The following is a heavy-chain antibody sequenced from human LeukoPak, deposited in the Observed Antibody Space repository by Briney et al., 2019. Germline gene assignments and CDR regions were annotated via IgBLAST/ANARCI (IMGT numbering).Heavy chain of an antibody. J-gene: IGHJ4*02. CDR3: ARAIGGGSGSYSSDY. CDR2: ISGSGGST. CDR1: GFTFSSYA. V-gene: IGHV3-23*01. Sequence: GGSLRLSCAASGFTFSSYAMSWVRQAPGKGLEWVSAISGSGGSTYYADSVKGRFTISRDNSKNTLYLQMNSLRAEDTAVYYCARAIGGGSGSYSSDYWGQGTLVTVSS. D-gene: IGHD3-10*01.